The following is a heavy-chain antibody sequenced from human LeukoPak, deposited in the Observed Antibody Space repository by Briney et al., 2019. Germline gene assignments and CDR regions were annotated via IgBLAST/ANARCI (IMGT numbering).Heavy chain of an antibody. V-gene: IGHV3-21*06. CDR1: GFTFSSYS. CDR3: ARVSRVAYSSSWYLDY. J-gene: IGHJ4*02. Sequence: GGSLRLSCAASGFTFSSYSMNWVRQAPGKGLEWVSSIFRRNSYIYYSDSVKGRFTISRDDAKNSLYLQMNSLRADDTAMYYCARVSRVAYSSSWYLDYWGQGTLVTVSS. CDR2: IFRRNSYI. D-gene: IGHD6-13*01.